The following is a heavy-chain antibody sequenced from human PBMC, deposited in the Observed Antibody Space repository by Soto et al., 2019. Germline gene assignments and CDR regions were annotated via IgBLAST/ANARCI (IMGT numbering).Heavy chain of an antibody. D-gene: IGHD3-3*01. V-gene: IGHV5-51*01. Sequence: PGESLKISCNGSGYSFTSFLIGWVRPLPGKGLEWMGIIYPGDSDTRYSPSFQGQVTISADKSISTAYLQWSSLKASDTAMYYCARQRNDFPNWFDPWGRGTLVTGSS. CDR2: IYPGDSDT. CDR3: ARQRNDFPNWFDP. CDR1: GYSFTSFL. J-gene: IGHJ5*02.